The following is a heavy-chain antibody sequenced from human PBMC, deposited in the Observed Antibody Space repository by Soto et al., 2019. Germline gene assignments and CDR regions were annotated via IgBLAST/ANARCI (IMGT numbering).Heavy chain of an antibody. CDR1: GYSFTSYW. J-gene: IGHJ6*02. V-gene: IGHV5-10-1*01. CDR2: IDPSDSYT. D-gene: IGHD2-15*01. CDR3: ARALYNTDCSGGSCYSVGLAYYYYGMDV. Sequence: PGESLKISCKGSGYSFTSYWISWVRQMPGKGLEWMGGIDPSDSYTNYSPSFQGHVTISADKSISTAYLQWSSLKASDTAMYYCARALYNTDCSGGSCYSVGLAYYYYGMDVWGQGTTVTVSS.